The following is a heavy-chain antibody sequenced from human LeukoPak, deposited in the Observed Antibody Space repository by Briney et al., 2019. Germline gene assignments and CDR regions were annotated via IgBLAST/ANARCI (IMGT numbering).Heavy chain of an antibody. V-gene: IGHV1-46*01. Sequence: ASVKVSFKASGYTFSSYYMHWVRQAPGQGLEWMGIINPSGGSTRYAQKFQGRVIMTRDTSTSTVYMEVSSLRSEDTAVYYCARDISSGYYYSHWGQGTLVIVSS. CDR2: INPSGGST. CDR1: GYTFSSYY. J-gene: IGHJ4*02. CDR3: ARDISSGYYYSH. D-gene: IGHD3-22*01.